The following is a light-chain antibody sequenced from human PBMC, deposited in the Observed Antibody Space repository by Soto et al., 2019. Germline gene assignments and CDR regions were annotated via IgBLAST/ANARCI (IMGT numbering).Light chain of an antibody. CDR1: SSDVGAYDY. V-gene: IGLV2-14*03. Sequence: QSALTQPASVSGSPGQSIAISCTGTSSDVGAYDYVSWYQQHPAKAPKLMIYDVSNRPSGVSNRFSGSKSGDTASLTISGLQAEDEADYYCSSYSSISAYVFGIGTKVTDL. CDR3: SSYSSISAYV. J-gene: IGLJ1*01. CDR2: DVS.